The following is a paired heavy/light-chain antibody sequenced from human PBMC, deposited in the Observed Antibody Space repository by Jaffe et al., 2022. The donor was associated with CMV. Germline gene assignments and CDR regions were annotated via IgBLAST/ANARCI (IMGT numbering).Heavy chain of an antibody. CDR3: VRGSSGYSLEADN. V-gene: IGHV3-53*02. J-gene: IGHJ4*02. Sequence: EVQLVATGGGLIQPGGSLRLSCAASGFTVSRHYMSWVRQTPVKGLEWVSVLYSGGNTYYADSVKGRFTISRDNSQNTLYLQMNSLRAEDTAVYYCVRGSSGYSLEADNWGQGTLVTVSS. CDR1: GFTVSRHY. CDR2: LYSGGNT. D-gene: IGHD3-22*01.
Light chain of an antibody. Sequence: EIVLTQSPATLSLSPGERATLSCRASESVSNYLAWYQQKPGQAPRLLIYATSKRATGIPARFSGSGSGTDFTLTISGLESEDFAIYYCQQRSNWYTFGQGTRLQIK. CDR2: ATS. J-gene: IGKJ2*01. CDR1: ESVSNY. CDR3: QQRSNWYT. V-gene: IGKV3-11*01.